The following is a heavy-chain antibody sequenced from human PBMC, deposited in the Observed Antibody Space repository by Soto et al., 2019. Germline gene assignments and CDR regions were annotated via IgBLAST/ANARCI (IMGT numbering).Heavy chain of an antibody. D-gene: IGHD3-9*01. CDR1: GFTFSTYA. V-gene: IGHV3-23*01. CDR3: ARVPGYYFFFDY. J-gene: IGHJ4*02. Sequence: PGGSLRLSCAASGFTFSTYAMSWVRQAPGKGLEWVSGISGSGGSTYYADSVKGRFTISRDNSKNTLCLQMNSLRAEDTAVYYCARVPGYYFFFDYWGQGTLVTVSS. CDR2: ISGSGGST.